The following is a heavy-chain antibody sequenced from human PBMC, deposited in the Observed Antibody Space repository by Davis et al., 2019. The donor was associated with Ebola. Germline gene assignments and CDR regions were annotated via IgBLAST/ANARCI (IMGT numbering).Heavy chain of an antibody. CDR3: ARALGYCSGGSCRTPVDY. CDR2: INPNSSGT. Sequence: ASVKVSCKASGYTFTGYYMHWVRQAPGQGLEWMGRINPNSSGTNYAQKFQGRVTMTRDTSISTAYMELSRLRSDDTAVYYCARALGYCSGGSCRTPVDYWGQGTLVTVSS. J-gene: IGHJ4*02. V-gene: IGHV1-2*06. CDR1: GYTFTGYY. D-gene: IGHD2-15*01.